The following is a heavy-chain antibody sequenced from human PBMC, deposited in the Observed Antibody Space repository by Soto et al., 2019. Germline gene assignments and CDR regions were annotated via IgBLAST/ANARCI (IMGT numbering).Heavy chain of an antibody. CDR3: ARERQQTLYYFDY. D-gene: IGHD6-13*01. CDR1: GGTFSSYA. CDR2: IIPIFGTA. J-gene: IGHJ4*02. Sequence: SVKVSCKASGGTFSSYAISWVRQAPGQGLEWMGGIIPIFGTANYAQKFQGRVTITADESTSTAYMELSSLRSEDTAVYYCARERQQTLYYFDYWGQGTLVTVSS. V-gene: IGHV1-69*13.